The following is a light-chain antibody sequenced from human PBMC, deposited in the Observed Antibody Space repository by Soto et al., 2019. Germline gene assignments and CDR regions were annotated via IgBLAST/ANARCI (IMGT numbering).Light chain of an antibody. CDR3: QQYGNSLYT. CDR1: QSVSSSY. CDR2: AAS. Sequence: EIVLTQSPGTLSLSPGEGDTLSCRASQSVSSSYLAWYQQKPGQTPRLLIYAASSRATGIPDRFSGSGSGTYCTITISRLEPEDFAVYDCQQYGNSLYTFGQGTKLEIK. V-gene: IGKV3-20*01. J-gene: IGKJ2*01.